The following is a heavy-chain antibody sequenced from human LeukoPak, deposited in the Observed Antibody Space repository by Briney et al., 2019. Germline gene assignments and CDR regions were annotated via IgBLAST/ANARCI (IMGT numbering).Heavy chain of an antibody. Sequence: GESLRLSCAASGFTFSDYYMTWIRQAPGKGLEWVSYISGSGSSLQYADSMKGRFTISRDNTKNSLYLQMNSLRAEGTAVYYCARRPYSSSWHHFDYWGQGTLVTVSS. J-gene: IGHJ4*02. CDR1: GFTFSDYY. V-gene: IGHV3-11*04. CDR3: ARRPYSSSWHHFDY. D-gene: IGHD6-6*01. CDR2: ISGSGSSL.